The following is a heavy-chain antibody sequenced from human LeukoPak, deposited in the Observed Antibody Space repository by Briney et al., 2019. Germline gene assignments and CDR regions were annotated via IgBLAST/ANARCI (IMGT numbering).Heavy chain of an antibody. D-gene: IGHD6-13*01. CDR2: ISSSGSTI. Sequence: PGGSLRLSCAASGFTFNSYEMNWVRQAPGKGLEWVSYISSSGSTIYYADSVKGRFTISRDNAKNSLYMQMNSLRAEDTAVYHCARSGYSSSWRFDYWGQGTLVTVSS. V-gene: IGHV3-48*03. CDR3: ARSGYSSSWRFDY. J-gene: IGHJ4*02. CDR1: GFTFNSYE.